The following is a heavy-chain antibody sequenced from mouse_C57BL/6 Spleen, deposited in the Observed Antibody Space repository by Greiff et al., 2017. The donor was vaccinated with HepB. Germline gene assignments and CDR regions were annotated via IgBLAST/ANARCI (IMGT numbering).Heavy chain of an antibody. D-gene: IGHD1-1*01. V-gene: IGHV1-72*01. CDR1: GYTFTSYW. Sequence: QVQLQQPGAELVKPGASVKLSCKASGYTFTSYWMHWVKQGPGRGLEWIGRIDPNSGGTKYNEKFKSKATLTVDKPSSTAYMQLRNLTSEDAAVYYCARVYNRSSYWYFDVWGTGTTVTVSS. CDR2: IDPNSGGT. J-gene: IGHJ1*03. CDR3: ARVYNRSSYWYFDV.